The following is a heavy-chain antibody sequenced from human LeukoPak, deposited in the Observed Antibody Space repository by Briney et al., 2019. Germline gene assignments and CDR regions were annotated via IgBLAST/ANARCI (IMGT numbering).Heavy chain of an antibody. CDR1: GFTFSSYA. CDR2: ISGSGGST. D-gene: IGHD3-9*01. Sequence: GGSLRLSCAASGFTFSSYAMSWVRQAPGKGLEWVSAISGSGGSTYYADSVKGRFTISRDNSKNTLYLQMNSLRAEDTAVYYSAKDSGYFDWLLYRWGQGTLVTVSS. J-gene: IGHJ5*02. V-gene: IGHV3-23*01. CDR3: AKDSGYFDWLLYR.